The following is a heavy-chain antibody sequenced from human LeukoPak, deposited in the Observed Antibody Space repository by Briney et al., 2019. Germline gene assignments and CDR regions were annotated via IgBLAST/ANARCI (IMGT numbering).Heavy chain of an antibody. CDR2: ISSSSSYI. J-gene: IGHJ4*02. CDR1: GFTFSSYS. V-gene: IGHV3-21*01. Sequence: GGSLRLSCAASGFTFSSYSMNWVRQAPGKGLEWVSSISSSSSYIYYADSVKGRSTISRDNAKNSLYLQMNSLRAEDTAVYYCAKDGKGPFDYWGQGTLVTVSS. CDR3: AKDGKGPFDY. D-gene: IGHD4-23*01.